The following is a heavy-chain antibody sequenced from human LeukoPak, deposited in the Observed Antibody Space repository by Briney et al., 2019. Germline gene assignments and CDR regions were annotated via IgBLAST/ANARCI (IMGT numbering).Heavy chain of an antibody. CDR3: ARGVTNSRMGASAFDI. Sequence: ASVKVSCKASGYTFTGYYMHWVRQAPGQGLEWMGWINPNSGGTNYAQKLQGRVTMTTDTSTSTAYMELRSLRSDDTAVYYCARGVTNSRMGASAFDIWGQGTMVTVSS. J-gene: IGHJ3*02. V-gene: IGHV1-2*02. D-gene: IGHD1-26*01. CDR2: INPNSGGT. CDR1: GYTFTGYY.